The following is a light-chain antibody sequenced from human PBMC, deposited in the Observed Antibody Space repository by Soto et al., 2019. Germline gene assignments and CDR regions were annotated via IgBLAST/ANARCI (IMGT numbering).Light chain of an antibody. CDR3: QQYSRSSPT. CDR2: GAS. J-gene: IGKJ2*01. CDR1: QSISSW. V-gene: IGKV1-5*01. Sequence: DIQMTQSPSTLSASVGDRVTITCRASQSISSWLAWYQQKPGKAPKLLIYGASSLESGVPSRFCGSGSVTEFTLPIDRLQPDDFATYYCQQYSRSSPTFGQGPKLEI.